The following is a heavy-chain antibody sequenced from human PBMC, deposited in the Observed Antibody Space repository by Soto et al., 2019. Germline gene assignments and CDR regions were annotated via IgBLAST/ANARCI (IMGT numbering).Heavy chain of an antibody. CDR1: GYKFTSYW. D-gene: IGHD1-20*01. Sequence: GESQKISSTGSGYKFTSYWISWVRQMPGKGLEWMGRIDPSDSYTDYSPSFQGHVTFSGGKSISTVYLQWSSLQASDTAMYYCARLSPGYNDYWGQGTLVTVSS. CDR2: IDPSDSYT. V-gene: IGHV5-10-1*01. CDR3: ARLSPGYNDY. J-gene: IGHJ4*02.